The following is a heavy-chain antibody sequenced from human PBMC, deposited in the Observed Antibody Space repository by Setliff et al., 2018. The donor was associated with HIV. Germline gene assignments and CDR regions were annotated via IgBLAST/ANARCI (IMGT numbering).Heavy chain of an antibody. CDR3: ARGTSLNVVPDTFDI. D-gene: IGHD3-16*01. CDR1: GGSLSSSNNF. Sequence: SETLSLTCTVSGGSLSSSNNFWGWIRQRPGKGLEWIGTTDYTGNTDYNTSLKSRLTISVDTSKNQFSLRLNSLTAADTALYYCARGTSLNVVPDTFDIWGQGTMVTVSS. V-gene: IGHV4-39*01. CDR2: TDYTGNT. J-gene: IGHJ3*02.